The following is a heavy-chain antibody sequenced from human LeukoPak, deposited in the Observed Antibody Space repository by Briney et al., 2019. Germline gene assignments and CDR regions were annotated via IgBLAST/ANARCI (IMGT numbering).Heavy chain of an antibody. V-gene: IGHV4-39*02. CDR1: GGSISSSSYY. J-gene: IGHJ4*02. CDR3: AKEEEVYDFWSGYSGFDY. CDR2: IYYSGST. D-gene: IGHD3-3*01. Sequence: SETLSLTCTVSGGSISSSSYYWGWIRQPPGKGLEWIGSIYYSGSTYYNPSLKSRVTISVDTSKNQFSLKLSSVTAADTAVYYCAKEEEVYDFWSGYSGFDYWGQGTLVTVSS.